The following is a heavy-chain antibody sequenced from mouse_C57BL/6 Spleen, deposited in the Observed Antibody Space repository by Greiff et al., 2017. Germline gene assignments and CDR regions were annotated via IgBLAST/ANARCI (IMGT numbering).Heavy chain of an antibody. CDR2: INPNNGGT. Sequence: EVQLQQSGPELVKPGASVKISCKASGYTFTDYYMNWVKQSHGKSLEWIGDINPNNGGTSYNQKFKGKATLTVDKSSSTAYMELRSLTSEDSAVYYCARSPLYFDYWGQGTTLTVSS. J-gene: IGHJ2*01. CDR1: GYTFTDYY. CDR3: ARSPLYFDY. V-gene: IGHV1-26*01.